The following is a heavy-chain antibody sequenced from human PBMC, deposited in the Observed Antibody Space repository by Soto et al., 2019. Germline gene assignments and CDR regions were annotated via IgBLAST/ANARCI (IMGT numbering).Heavy chain of an antibody. D-gene: IGHD6-13*01. J-gene: IGHJ1*01. CDR1: GFTFSDYY. V-gene: IGHV3-11*05. CDR2: IGRSSSYT. Sequence: TLGGSLRLSCAASGFTFSDYYMSWIRQAPGKGLEWVSYIGRSSSYTNYADSVKGRFTISRDNAKNSLYLQMNSLRAEDTAVHYCARDPRTIRKGIAAAGPHQRGQGTLVTVSS. CDR3: ARDPRTIRKGIAAAGPHQ.